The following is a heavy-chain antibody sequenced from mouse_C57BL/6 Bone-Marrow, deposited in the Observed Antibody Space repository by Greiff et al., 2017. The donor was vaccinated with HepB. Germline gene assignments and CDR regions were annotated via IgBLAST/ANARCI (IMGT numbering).Heavy chain of an antibody. CDR1: GYTFTSYW. D-gene: IGHD2-1*01. J-gene: IGHJ3*01. CDR3: ANDYYGNYGFAY. Sequence: QVHVKQPGAELVKPGASVKLSCKASGYTFTSYWMHWVKQRPGQGLEWIGMIHPNSGSTNYNEKFKSKATLTVDKSSSTAYMQLSSLTSEDSAVYYCANDYYGNYGFAYWGQGTLVTVSA. CDR2: IHPNSGST. V-gene: IGHV1-64*01.